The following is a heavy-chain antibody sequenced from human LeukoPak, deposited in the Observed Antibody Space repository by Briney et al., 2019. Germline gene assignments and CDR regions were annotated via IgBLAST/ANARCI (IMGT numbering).Heavy chain of an antibody. CDR3: ARARYDFWSGYYTGNYYYYMDV. Sequence: ASVKVSCTASGYTFTGYVISWVRQAPGQGLEWLGCISGYNGHTKYAQKLQGRVTMTTDTSTTTAYMELRSQRSDDTAVYYCARARYDFWSGYYTGNYYYYMDVWGKGTTVTVSS. CDR1: GYTFTGYV. J-gene: IGHJ6*03. CDR2: ISGYNGHT. D-gene: IGHD3-3*01. V-gene: IGHV1-18*01.